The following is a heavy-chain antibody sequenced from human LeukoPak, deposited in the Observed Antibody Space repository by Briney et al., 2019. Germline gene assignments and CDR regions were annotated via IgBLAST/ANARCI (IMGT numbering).Heavy chain of an antibody. V-gene: IGHV3-53*01. CDR1: GFTVSSNY. CDR3: AKDRIDSGSYYYIDD. D-gene: IGHD3-10*01. CDR2: IYSGGST. Sequence: SGGSLRLSCAAAGFTVSSNYMSWVRQAPGKGLEWVSVIYSGGSTYYGNSVKGRFTISRDNSRNTLFLQMNSLRVEDTAVYYCAKDRIDSGSYYYIDDWGQGTLVTVSS. J-gene: IGHJ4*02.